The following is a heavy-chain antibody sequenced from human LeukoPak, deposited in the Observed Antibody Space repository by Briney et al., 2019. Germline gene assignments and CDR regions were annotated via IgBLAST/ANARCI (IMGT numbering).Heavy chain of an antibody. CDR3: ARGLHRIAVAGTGSFPFDY. J-gene: IGHJ4*02. V-gene: IGHV3-30*03. CDR1: GFTFSSYG. CDR2: ISYDGSNK. D-gene: IGHD6-19*01. Sequence: GGSLRLSCAASGFTFSSYGMHWVRQAPGKGLEWVAVISYDGSNKYYADSVKGRFTISRDNSKNTLYLQMNSLRAEDTAIYYCARGLHRIAVAGTGSFPFDYWGQGTLVTVSS.